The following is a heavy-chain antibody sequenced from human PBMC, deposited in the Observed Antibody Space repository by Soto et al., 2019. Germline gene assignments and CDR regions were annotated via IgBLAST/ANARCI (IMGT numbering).Heavy chain of an antibody. CDR2: IIPILGIA. CDR1: GGTFSSYT. CDR3: TKSSSSPDWFDP. Sequence: QVQLVQSGAEVQKPGSSVKVSCKASGGTFSSYTISWVRQAPGQGLEWMGRIIPILGIANYAQKFQGRVTITADKSTSTAYMELSSLRSEDTAVYYCTKSSSSPDWFDPWGQGTLVTVSS. D-gene: IGHD6-6*01. V-gene: IGHV1-69*02. J-gene: IGHJ5*02.